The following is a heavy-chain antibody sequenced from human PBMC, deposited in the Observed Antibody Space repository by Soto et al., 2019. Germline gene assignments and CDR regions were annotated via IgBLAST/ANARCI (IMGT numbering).Heavy chain of an antibody. CDR2: IYHSGST. J-gene: IGHJ4*02. V-gene: IGHV4-30-2*01. CDR3: ARYCSGGSYYGPAFDY. CDR1: GGSISSGGYS. Sequence: QLQLQESGSGLVKPSQTLSLTCAVSGGSISSGGYSWSWIRQPPGKGLEWIGYIYHSGSTYYNPSLKSRVTISVDRSKNQFSLKLSSVTAADTAVYYCARYCSGGSYYGPAFDYWGQGTLVTVSS. D-gene: IGHD2-15*01.